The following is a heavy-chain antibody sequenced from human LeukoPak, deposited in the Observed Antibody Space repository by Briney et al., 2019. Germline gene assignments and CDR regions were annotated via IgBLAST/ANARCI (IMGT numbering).Heavy chain of an antibody. CDR3: ARGKTIDY. CDR2: SIGYSGKA. Sequence: ASVKVSCKVPDYMFTSFGVSWVRQAPGQGLEWIGWSIGYSGKANYAQNLQDRITMTTDLSTSTVYMELRSLTSDDTAIYYCARGKTIDYWGQGTLVTVSS. V-gene: IGHV1-18*01. J-gene: IGHJ4*02. CDR1: DYMFTSFG. D-gene: IGHD1-1*01.